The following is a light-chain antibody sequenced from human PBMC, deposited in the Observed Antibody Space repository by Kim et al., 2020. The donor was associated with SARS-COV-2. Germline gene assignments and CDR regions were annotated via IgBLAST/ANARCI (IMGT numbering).Light chain of an antibody. V-gene: IGKV1-NL1*01. Sequence: DIQMTQSPSSLSASVGDRVTITCRASQPISNSLAWYHQRPGEAPKVLLYATSRLESGVPSRFSGSGSGTDYNLTISSLQPEDFGTYYCQQYWDSLLTFGGGTKLEIK. CDR2: ATS. CDR1: QPISNS. J-gene: IGKJ4*01. CDR3: QQYWDSLLT.